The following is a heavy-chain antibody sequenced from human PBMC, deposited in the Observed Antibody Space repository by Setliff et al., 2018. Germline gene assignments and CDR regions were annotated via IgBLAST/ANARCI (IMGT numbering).Heavy chain of an antibody. Sequence: PGGSLRLSCTASGFTFGDYAMSWVRQAPGKGLEWVGFIRSKAYGGTTEYAASVKGRFTISRDNAKNSLYLQMNSLRAEDTAVYYCARVYSGYDPNHYFDYWGQGTLVTVSS. D-gene: IGHD5-12*01. V-gene: IGHV3-49*04. J-gene: IGHJ4*02. CDR2: IRSKAYGGTT. CDR3: ARVYSGYDPNHYFDY. CDR1: GFTFGDYA.